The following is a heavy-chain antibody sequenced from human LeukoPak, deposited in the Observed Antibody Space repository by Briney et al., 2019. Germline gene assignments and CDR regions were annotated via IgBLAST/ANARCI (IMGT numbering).Heavy chain of an antibody. CDR1: GGSISSNNW. V-gene: IGHV4-4*02. Sequence: SETLSLTCAVSGGSISSNNWWGWVRQPPGKGLEWIGEIYHSGSPNYNPSLKSRVTISVDMSKNQFSLKLNSVTAADTAVYYCARGVERIFGVVNWFDPWGQGTPVTVSS. CDR3: ARGVERIFGVVNWFDP. J-gene: IGHJ5*02. CDR2: IYHSGSP. D-gene: IGHD3-3*01.